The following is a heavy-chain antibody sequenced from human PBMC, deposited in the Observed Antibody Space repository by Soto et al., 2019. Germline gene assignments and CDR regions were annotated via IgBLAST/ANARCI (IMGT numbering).Heavy chain of an antibody. Sequence: ASVEVSCKASGYTFTSYAMNWVRQATGQGLEWMGWMNPNSGNTGYAQKFQGRVTMTRNTSISTAYMELSSLRSEDTAVYYCASRSNYDILTGYYRPYYYYGMDVWGQGTTVTVSS. D-gene: IGHD3-9*01. CDR1: GYTFTSYA. CDR2: MNPNSGNT. V-gene: IGHV1-8*01. CDR3: ASRSNYDILTGYYRPYYYYGMDV. J-gene: IGHJ6*02.